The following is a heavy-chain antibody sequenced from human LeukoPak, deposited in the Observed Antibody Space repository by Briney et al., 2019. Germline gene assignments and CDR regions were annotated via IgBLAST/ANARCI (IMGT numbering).Heavy chain of an antibody. V-gene: IGHV3-11*04. CDR3: ARADCSSSTCYLRRSWFDP. Sequence: PGGSLRLSCTASGFTFSDNYMSWIRQAPGKGLKWVSYISNGGTTTKYADSVEGRFTISRDNAKNFLYLQMNSLRAEDTAVYYCARADCSSSTCYLRRSWFDPWGQGTLVTVSS. CDR2: ISNGGTTT. CDR1: GFTFSDNY. J-gene: IGHJ5*02. D-gene: IGHD2-2*01.